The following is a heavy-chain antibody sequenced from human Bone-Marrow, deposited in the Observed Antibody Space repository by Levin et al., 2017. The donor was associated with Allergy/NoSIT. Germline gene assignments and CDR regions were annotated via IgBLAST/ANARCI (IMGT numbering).Heavy chain of an antibody. Sequence: GESLKISCAVSGFTFSDSAVHWVRQTSGKGLEWVGLIRSQTNTYATAYAASVKGRFTVSRDDSKNTAYLQMNSLKTEDTAVYYCTRRSTRTAAGMDVWGQGTTVTVYS. V-gene: IGHV3-73*01. D-gene: IGHD2-2*01. CDR2: IRSQTNTYAT. CDR3: TRRSTRTAAGMDV. J-gene: IGHJ6*02. CDR1: GFTFSDSA.